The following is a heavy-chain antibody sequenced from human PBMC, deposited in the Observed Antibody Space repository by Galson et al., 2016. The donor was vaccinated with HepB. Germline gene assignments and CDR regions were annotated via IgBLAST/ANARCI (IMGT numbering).Heavy chain of an antibody. CDR3: AASISVPGDNY. CDR2: IRNKARRDTA. J-gene: IGHJ4*02. D-gene: IGHD6-19*01. Sequence: SLRLSCAASGFTFNDHFMDWVRQASGKGLEWVGRIRNKARRDTAEYAAAVKGRFTISGDDLKNTLFLQMNSLETDDTAVYYCAASISVPGDNYWGQGTLVTVSS. CDR1: GFTFNDHF. V-gene: IGHV3-72*01.